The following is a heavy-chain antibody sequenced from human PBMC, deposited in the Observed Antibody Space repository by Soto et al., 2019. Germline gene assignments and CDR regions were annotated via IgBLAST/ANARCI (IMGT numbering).Heavy chain of an antibody. D-gene: IGHD4-4*01. CDR1: GYTFTSYA. Sequence: ASVKVSFKASGYTFTSYAISWVRQAPGQGLEWMGWINVYNGNTEYAQKFQGRVTMTTDTSTSTVYMELRSLTSDDTAVYYCARDGVAVTTGISGYWGQGTLVTVSS. CDR3: ARDGVAVTTGISGY. V-gene: IGHV1-18*01. J-gene: IGHJ4*02. CDR2: INVYNGNT.